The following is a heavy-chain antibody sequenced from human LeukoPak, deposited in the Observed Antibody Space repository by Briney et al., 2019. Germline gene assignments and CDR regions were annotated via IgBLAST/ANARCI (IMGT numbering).Heavy chain of an antibody. CDR1: GGSFSGYY. D-gene: IGHD3-22*01. CDR3: ARGKYYYDSSDNWFDP. Sequence: SETLSLTCAVYGGSFSGYYWSWIRQPPGKGLEWIGEINHSRSTNYNPSLKSRVTISVDTSKNQFSLKLSSVTAADTAVYYCARGKYYYDSSDNWFDPWGQGTLVTVSS. V-gene: IGHV4-34*01. CDR2: INHSRST. J-gene: IGHJ5*02.